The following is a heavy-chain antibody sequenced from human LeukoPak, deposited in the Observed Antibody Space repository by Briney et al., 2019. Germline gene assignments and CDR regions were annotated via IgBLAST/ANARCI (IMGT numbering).Heavy chain of an antibody. J-gene: IGHJ4*02. Sequence: PGGSLRLSCAASGFTVSSNYMSWVRQAQGKGLEWVSVIYSGGSRYYADSVKGRFTISRDNSKNTLYLQMNSLRAEDTAVYYCARLAYDSSGYYYARDYWGQGTLVTVSS. V-gene: IGHV3-66*04. CDR2: IYSGGSR. D-gene: IGHD3-22*01. CDR3: ARLAYDSSGYYYARDY. CDR1: GFTVSSNY.